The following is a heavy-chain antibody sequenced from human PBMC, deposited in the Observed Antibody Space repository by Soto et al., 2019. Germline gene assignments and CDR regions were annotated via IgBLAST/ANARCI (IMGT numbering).Heavy chain of an antibody. CDR2: IKPDGSER. Sequence: GGSLRLSCAASGLIVTPYWMGWVRQAPGKGLEWVANIKPDGSERFYVDSVRGRFTISRDNAKNSLYLQMNSLGAEDTAVYYWAGDTSYYDRRRSLSFGYWGQG. CDR3: AGDTSYYDRRRSLSFGY. V-gene: IGHV3-7*01. D-gene: IGHD3-9*01. J-gene: IGHJ4*01. CDR1: GLIVTPYW.